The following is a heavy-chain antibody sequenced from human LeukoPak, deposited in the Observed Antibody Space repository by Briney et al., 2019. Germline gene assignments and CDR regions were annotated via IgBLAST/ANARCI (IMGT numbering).Heavy chain of an antibody. D-gene: IGHD2-15*01. CDR3: AREGWDL. J-gene: IGHJ2*01. V-gene: IGHV4-61*08. CDR2: IYYSGST. Sequence: SETLSLTCTVSGASLNSGGYYWNWTRQPPGKEPEWIGYIYYSGSTNYNRSLKSRVTISVDTSKNQFCLKLTSVTAADTAVYYCAREGWDLSGRGTLVTVSS. CDR1: GASLNSGGYY.